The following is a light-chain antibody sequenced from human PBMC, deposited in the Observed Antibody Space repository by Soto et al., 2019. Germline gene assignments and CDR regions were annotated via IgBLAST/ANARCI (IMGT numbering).Light chain of an antibody. CDR2: DAS. J-gene: IGKJ5*01. Sequence: DIQMPQSPSSLSASVGDRVTITCQASQNINNYLNWYQQKPGRAPKLLIYDASNLEAGVPPRFRGSGSGTDFTFTISRLQPEDIATYYCQQYENLPTVGQGTRLEIK. CDR3: QQYENLPT. CDR1: QNINNY. V-gene: IGKV1-33*01.